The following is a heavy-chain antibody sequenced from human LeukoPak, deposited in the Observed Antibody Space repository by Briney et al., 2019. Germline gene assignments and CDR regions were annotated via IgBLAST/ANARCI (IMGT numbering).Heavy chain of an antibody. D-gene: IGHD3-22*01. Sequence: GGSLRLSCAASGFAFSTYSMNWVRQAPGKGLEWVSSFSSGSPIYYADSLKGRFTISRDNAKNSLYLQMNSLRAEDTAVYYCARDRYYHDSSGYYPGGLFDYWGQRTLVTVSS. CDR1: GFAFSTYS. J-gene: IGHJ4*02. V-gene: IGHV3-69-1*01. CDR2: FSSGSPI. CDR3: ARDRYYHDSSGYYPGGLFDY.